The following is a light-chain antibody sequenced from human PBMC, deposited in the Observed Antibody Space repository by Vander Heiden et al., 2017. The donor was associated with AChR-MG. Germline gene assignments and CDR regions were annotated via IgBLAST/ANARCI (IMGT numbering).Light chain of an antibody. Sequence: EIVLTQSPGPLPLSPGERATPSCRASQSVSSSYLAWYQQKPGQAPRLLIYGASSRATGIPDRFSGSGSGTDFTLTISRLEPEDFAVYYCQQYGSSPLTFGGGTKVEIK. J-gene: IGKJ4*01. V-gene: IGKV3-20*01. CDR2: GAS. CDR3: QQYGSSPLT. CDR1: QSVSSSY.